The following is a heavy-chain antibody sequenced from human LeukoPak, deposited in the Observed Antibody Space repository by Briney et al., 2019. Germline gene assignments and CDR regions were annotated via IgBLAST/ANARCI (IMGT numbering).Heavy chain of an antibody. CDR2: INHSGST. D-gene: IGHD1-26*01. V-gene: IGHV4-34*01. CDR3: ATSLGATRAFDI. J-gene: IGHJ3*02. Sequence: SETLSLTCAVYGGSFSGYYWSWIRQPPGKGLEWIGEINHSGSTNYNPSLKSRVTISVDTSKNQFSLKLSSVTAADTAVYYCATSLGATRAFDIWGQGTMVTVSS. CDR1: GGSFSGYY.